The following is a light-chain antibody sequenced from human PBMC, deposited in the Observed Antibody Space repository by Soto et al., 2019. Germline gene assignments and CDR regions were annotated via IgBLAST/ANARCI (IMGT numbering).Light chain of an antibody. Sequence: QSVLTQSPSASASLGASVKLTCTLSSGHRTYTIAWHQQQPEKGPRYLMRLNSDGSHSKGDGIPDRFSGSSSGAERYLTISSLQSEDEADYYCQTWGTGTVVFGGGTKVTVL. V-gene: IGLV4-69*01. J-gene: IGLJ2*01. CDR2: LNSDGSH. CDR1: SGHRTYT. CDR3: QTWGTGTVV.